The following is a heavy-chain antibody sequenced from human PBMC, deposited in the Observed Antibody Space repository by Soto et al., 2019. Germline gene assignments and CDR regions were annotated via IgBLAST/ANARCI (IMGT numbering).Heavy chain of an antibody. CDR2: IDPSRSYT. Sequence: GVALKISCKGSRYSFTSFWSNWVSQMPGKGLEWMGRIDPSRSYTIYNPSFQGHVTISVDKSISTAYLQWSSLKASDTAMYYCARRFGQGRSPSCADYWGQGPLVTVSS. CDR3: ARRFGQGRSPSCADY. D-gene: IGHD3-16*01. J-gene: IGHJ4*02. CDR1: RYSFTSFW. V-gene: IGHV5-10-1*01.